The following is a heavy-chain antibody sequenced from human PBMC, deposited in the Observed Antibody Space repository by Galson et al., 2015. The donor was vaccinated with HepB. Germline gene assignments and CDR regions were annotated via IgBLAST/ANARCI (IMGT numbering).Heavy chain of an antibody. D-gene: IGHD6-13*01. CDR2: INSDGSYI. V-gene: IGHV3-74*01. J-gene: IGHJ4*02. Sequence: SLRLSCAASGFTFSSYWMHWVRQVPGKGLVWVSRINSDGSYITYADFVKGRFTISRDNAKNTLYLQMNSPRAEDTALYYCARTRGAAAGIFDNWGQGSLVTVSS. CDR3: ARTRGAAAGIFDN. CDR1: GFTFSSYW.